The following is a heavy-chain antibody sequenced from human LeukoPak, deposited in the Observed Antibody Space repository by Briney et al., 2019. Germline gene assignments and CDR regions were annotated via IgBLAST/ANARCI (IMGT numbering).Heavy chain of an antibody. CDR1: GGSFSGYY. Sequence: PSETLSLTCAVYGGSFSGYYWSWIRQPPGKGLEWIGEINHSGSTNYNPSLKSRVTISVDTSKSQFSLKLSSVTAADTAVYYCARGRGYYDSSGYIDYWGQGTLVTVSS. CDR2: INHSGST. D-gene: IGHD3-22*01. CDR3: ARGRGYYDSSGYIDY. J-gene: IGHJ4*02. V-gene: IGHV4-34*01.